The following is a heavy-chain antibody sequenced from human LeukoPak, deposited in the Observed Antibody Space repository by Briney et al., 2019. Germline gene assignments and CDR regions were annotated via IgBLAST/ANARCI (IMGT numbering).Heavy chain of an antibody. D-gene: IGHD1-14*01. CDR3: AREKATGTDY. Sequence: SETLSLTCTVSGYSISSGYYWAWIRPPPGKGLEWIGSIYHSGITYYNPSLRSRVTISVDTSKNQFSLQLSSATAADTAMYYCAREKATGTDYWGQGILVTVSS. V-gene: IGHV4-38-2*02. J-gene: IGHJ4*02. CDR2: IYHSGIT. CDR1: GYSISSGYY.